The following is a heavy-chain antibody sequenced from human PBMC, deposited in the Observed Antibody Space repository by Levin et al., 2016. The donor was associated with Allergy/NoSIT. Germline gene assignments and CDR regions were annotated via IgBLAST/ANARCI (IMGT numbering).Heavy chain of an antibody. V-gene: IGHV3-23*01. CDR3: AKSYYYDSSGFYIPFDY. CDR1: GFTFSGYS. CDR2: ISGGGGST. Sequence: ESLKISCAASGFTFSGYSMNWVRQAPGKGLEWVSVISGGGGSTYYAGSVKGRFTISRDNSKNTLYLQMTSLRAEDTAVYYCAKSYYYDSSGFYIPFDYWGQGTLVTVSS. D-gene: IGHD3-22*01. J-gene: IGHJ4*02.